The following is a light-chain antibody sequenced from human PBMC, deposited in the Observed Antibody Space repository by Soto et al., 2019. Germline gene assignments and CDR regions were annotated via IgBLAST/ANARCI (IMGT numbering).Light chain of an antibody. CDR2: YDD. V-gene: IGLV1-36*01. J-gene: IGLJ1*01. CDR3: AAWDDSLNGYV. CDR1: SSNIGNNA. Sequence: QSALTQPSSVSEAPRQRVTISCSGSSSNIGNNAVNWYQQLPGKAPKLLIYYDDLLPSGVSDRFSGSKSGTSASLAISGLQSEDEADYYCAAWDDSLNGYVFGTGTKLTVL.